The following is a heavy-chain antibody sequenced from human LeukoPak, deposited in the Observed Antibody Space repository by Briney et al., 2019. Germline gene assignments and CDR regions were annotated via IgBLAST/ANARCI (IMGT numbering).Heavy chain of an antibody. V-gene: IGHV3-33*06. J-gene: IGHJ4*02. CDR1: GFTFSSYG. D-gene: IGHD2-8*02. Sequence: PGGSLRLSCAASGFTFSSYGMHWVRQAPGKGLEWVAVIWYDGSNKYYADSVKGRLTISRDNSKNTLYLQMNSLRAEDTAVYYCAKDGDTGPYDYWGQGTLVTVSS. CDR2: IWYDGSNK. CDR3: AKDGDTGPYDY.